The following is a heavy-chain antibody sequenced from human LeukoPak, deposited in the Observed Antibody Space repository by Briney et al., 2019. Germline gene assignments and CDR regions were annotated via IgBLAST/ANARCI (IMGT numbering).Heavy chain of an antibody. Sequence: PGGTLRLSCAASGFTFRSYTMSWVRQAPGKGLVWVSRINSDGSSTSYADSVKGRFTISRDNAKNTLYLQMNSLRAEDTAVYYCARAGYYGSGSYPYDYYYYMDVWGKGTTVTISS. V-gene: IGHV3-74*01. CDR2: INSDGSST. J-gene: IGHJ6*03. D-gene: IGHD3-10*01. CDR1: GFTFRSYT. CDR3: ARAGYYGSGSYPYDYYYYMDV.